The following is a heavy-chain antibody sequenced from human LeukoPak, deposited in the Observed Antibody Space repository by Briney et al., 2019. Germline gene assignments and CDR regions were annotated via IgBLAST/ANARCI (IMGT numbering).Heavy chain of an antibody. CDR2: ISYNGSNK. Sequence: PGRSLRLSCAASGFTFSSYGMHWVRQAPGKGLEWVAVISYNGSNKYYADSVKGRFTISRDNSKNTLYLQMNSLRDEETAVYYCAKDISGSGSHFDYWGQGTLVTVSS. D-gene: IGHD3-10*01. V-gene: IGHV3-30*18. J-gene: IGHJ4*02. CDR3: AKDISGSGSHFDY. CDR1: GFTFSSYG.